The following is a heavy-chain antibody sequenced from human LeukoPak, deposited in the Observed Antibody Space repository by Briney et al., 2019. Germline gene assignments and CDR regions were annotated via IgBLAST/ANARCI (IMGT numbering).Heavy chain of an antibody. V-gene: IGHV4-39*07. CDR2: IYYSGST. CDR1: GGSISSSSYY. J-gene: IGHJ4*02. CDR3: ARYPRFSPFDY. Sequence: SETLSLTCTVSGGSISSSSYYWGWIRQPPGKGLEWIGSIYYSGSTYYNPSPKSRLTISVDTSKNPFSLMLTSVTAADTAVYYCARYPRFSPFDYWGQGTLVTVYS.